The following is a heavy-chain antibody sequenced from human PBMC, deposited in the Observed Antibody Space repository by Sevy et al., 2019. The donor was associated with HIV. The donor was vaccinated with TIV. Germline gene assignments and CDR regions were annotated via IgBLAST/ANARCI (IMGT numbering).Heavy chain of an antibody. Sequence: GGSLRLSCAASGFTFSTYAMGWVRQAPGKGLEWVSGISNSGGNIYYADSVKGRFTNSRDNSKNTLYLQMNSLRAEDTAVYYFAKDWAPYCTGGICFPYWYFDLWGRGTLVTVSS. J-gene: IGHJ2*01. CDR1: GFTFSTYA. CDR3: AKDWAPYCTGGICFPYWYFDL. CDR2: ISNSGGNI. D-gene: IGHD2-8*02. V-gene: IGHV3-23*01.